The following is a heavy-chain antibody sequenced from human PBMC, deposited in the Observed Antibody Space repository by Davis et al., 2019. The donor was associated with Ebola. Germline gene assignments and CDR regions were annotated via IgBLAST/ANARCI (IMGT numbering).Heavy chain of an antibody. CDR3: ARDADSSGWYDY. CDR1: GGSISSGGYY. J-gene: IGHJ4*02. D-gene: IGHD6-19*01. V-gene: IGHV4-31*03. Sequence: PSETLSLTCTVSGGSISSGGYYWSWIRQHPGKGLEWIGYIYYSGSTYYNPSLKSRVTISVDTSKNQFSLKLSSVTAADTAVYYCARDADSSGWYDYWGQGTLVTVSS. CDR2: IYYSGST.